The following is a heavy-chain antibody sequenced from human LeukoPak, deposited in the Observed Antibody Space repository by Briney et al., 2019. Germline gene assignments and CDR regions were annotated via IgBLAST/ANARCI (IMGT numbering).Heavy chain of an antibody. D-gene: IGHD1-26*01. Sequence: SAKVSCKASGFTLTSSAMQWVRQARGQRLEWIGWIVVGSGNTNYAQKFQERVTITRDMSTSTAYMELSSVTSEDTAVYFCAADLGGDLLLDYWGQGTPVTVSS. CDR1: GFTLTSSA. CDR3: AADLGGDLLLDY. V-gene: IGHV1-58*02. J-gene: IGHJ4*02. CDR2: IVVGSGNT.